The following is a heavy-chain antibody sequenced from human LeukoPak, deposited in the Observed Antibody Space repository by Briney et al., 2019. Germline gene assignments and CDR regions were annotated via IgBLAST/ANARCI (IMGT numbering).Heavy chain of an antibody. CDR1: GGSFSGYY. CDR2: INHSGST. V-gene: IGHV4-34*01. D-gene: IGHD2-2*01. J-gene: IGHJ4*02. CDR3: ARMTMGRYCSSTSCYEV. Sequence: SETLSLTCAVYGGSFSGYYWSWIRQPPGKGLEWIGEINHSGSTNYNPSLKSRVTISVDTSKNQFSLKLSSVTAADTAVYYCARMTMGRYCSSTSCYEVWGQGTLVTVSS.